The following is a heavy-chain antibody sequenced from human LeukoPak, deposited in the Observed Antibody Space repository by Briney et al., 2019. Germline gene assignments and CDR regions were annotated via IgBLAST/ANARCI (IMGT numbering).Heavy chain of an antibody. J-gene: IGHJ3*02. CDR1: GGSISSYY. CDR2: IYYSGSA. CDR3: ARHPGYYDSSGYYVSAFDI. Sequence: PSETLSLTCTVSGGSISSYYWSWIRQSPGKGLECIGHIYYSGSAKYNPSLKNRLTISVDTSKNQFSLKLSSVTAADTAMYYCARHPGYYDSSGYYVSAFDIWGQGTMVTVSS. D-gene: IGHD3-22*01. V-gene: IGHV4-59*08.